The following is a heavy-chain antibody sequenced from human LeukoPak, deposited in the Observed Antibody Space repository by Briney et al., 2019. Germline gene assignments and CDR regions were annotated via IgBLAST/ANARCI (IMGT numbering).Heavy chain of an antibody. D-gene: IGHD3-3*01. CDR2: IKQDGSEK. CDR1: GFTFSRYW. Sequence: PGGSLRLSCAASGFTFSRYWIHWVRQAPGKGLEWVANIKQDGSEKYYVDSVKGRFTISRDNAKNSLYLQMNSLRAEDTAVYYCARDRLRFLEWSPDAFDIWGQGTMVTVSS. J-gene: IGHJ3*02. V-gene: IGHV3-7*01. CDR3: ARDRLRFLEWSPDAFDI.